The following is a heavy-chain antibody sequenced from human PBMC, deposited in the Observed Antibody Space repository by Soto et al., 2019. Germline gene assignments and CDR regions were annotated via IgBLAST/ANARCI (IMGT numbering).Heavy chain of an antibody. V-gene: IGHV3-33*01. CDR3: TREAFQEPFFDY. Sequence: QVQLVESRGGVVQPGRSLRLSCAASGFTFSIYGMHWVRQAPGKGLEWVAVIWYDGSNKYYADSVKGRFTISRDNSKNTLHLQMNSLRAEDTAVYYCTREAFQEPFFDYWGQGTLVTVSS. J-gene: IGHJ4*02. CDR2: IWYDGSNK. D-gene: IGHD1-26*01. CDR1: GFTFSIYG.